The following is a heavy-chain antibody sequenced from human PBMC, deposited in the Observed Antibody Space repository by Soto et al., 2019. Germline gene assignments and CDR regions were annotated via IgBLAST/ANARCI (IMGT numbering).Heavy chain of an antibody. Sequence: QVQLVQSGAAVKKPGSSVKVSCKASGGTFSSYAISWVRQAPGQGLEWMGGIIPIFGTANYAQKFQGRVTITADESTSTAYMELSSLRSEDTAVYYCARDQGIAAADIEDYDYGMAVWGQGTTVTVSS. D-gene: IGHD6-25*01. J-gene: IGHJ6*02. CDR3: ARDQGIAAADIEDYDYGMAV. V-gene: IGHV1-69*12. CDR2: IIPIFGTA. CDR1: GGTFSSYA.